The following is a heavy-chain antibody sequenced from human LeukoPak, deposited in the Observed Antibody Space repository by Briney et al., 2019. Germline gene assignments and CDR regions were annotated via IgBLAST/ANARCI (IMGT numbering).Heavy chain of an antibody. CDR3: AKQVSIAVAGTGWYFDL. CDR1: GFTHTNYA. D-gene: IGHD6-19*01. Sequence: GGSLRLSCTASGFTHTNYAMNWVRQDPGKGLEWVSAISGSGGDTYHADSVKGRFTISRDNSKNTLYLQMNSLRAEDTAVYYCAKQVSIAVAGTGWYFDLWGRGTLVTVSP. V-gene: IGHV3-23*01. J-gene: IGHJ2*01. CDR2: ISGSGGDT.